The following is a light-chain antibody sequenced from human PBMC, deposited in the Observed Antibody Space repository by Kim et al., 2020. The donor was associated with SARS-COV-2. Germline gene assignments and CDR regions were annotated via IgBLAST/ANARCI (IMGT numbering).Light chain of an antibody. CDR2: DAS. CDR3: QQRGNWPLT. CDR1: QSVSSY. Sequence: FAPEESATLSCRASQSVSSYLAWYQQKPGQAPRLLIYDASNRATGIPARFSGSGSGTDFTLTIGSLEPEDFAVYYCQQRGNWPLTFGGGTKVDIK. V-gene: IGKV3-11*01. J-gene: IGKJ4*01.